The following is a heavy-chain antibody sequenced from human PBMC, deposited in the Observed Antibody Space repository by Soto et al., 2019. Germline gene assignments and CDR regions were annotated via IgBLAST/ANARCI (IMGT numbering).Heavy chain of an antibody. D-gene: IGHD4-4*01. CDR1: GFTFSSYG. CDR2: IWYDGSNK. V-gene: IGHV3-33*01. Sequence: GGSLRLSCAASGFTFSSYGMHWVRQAPGKGLEWVAVIWYDGSNKYYADSVKGRFTISRDNSKNTLYLQMNSLRAEDTAVYYCASDYSNYPFDYWGQGTLVTVSS. CDR3: ASDYSNYPFDY. J-gene: IGHJ4*02.